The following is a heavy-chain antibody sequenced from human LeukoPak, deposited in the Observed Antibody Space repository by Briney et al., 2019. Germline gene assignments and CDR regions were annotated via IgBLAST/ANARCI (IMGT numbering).Heavy chain of an antibody. V-gene: IGHV1-46*01. D-gene: IGHD3-3*01. CDR1: GYTFTSYY. Sequence: ASVTVSCKASGYTFTSYYMHWVRQAPGQGLEWMGIINPSGGSTSYAQKFQGRVTMTRDTSTSTVYMELSSLRSEDTAVYYCARDLPYYDFWSGYSASYYYYGMDVWGQGTTVTVSS. J-gene: IGHJ6*02. CDR2: INPSGGST. CDR3: ARDLPYYDFWSGYSASYYYYGMDV.